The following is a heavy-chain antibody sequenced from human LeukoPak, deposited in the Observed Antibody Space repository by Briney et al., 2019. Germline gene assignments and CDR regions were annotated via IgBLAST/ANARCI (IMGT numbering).Heavy chain of an antibody. CDR3: ASNGAYGNNYFDY. CDR2: ISSSSSYI. V-gene: IGHV3-21*01. Sequence: GGSLRLSCAASGFTFSSYSMNWVRQAPGKGLEWVSSISSSSSYIYYADSVKGRFTISRDNAKNSLYLQMTSLRAEDTAVYYCASNGAYGNNYFDYWGQGTLVTVSS. D-gene: IGHD1/OR15-1a*01. CDR1: GFTFSSYS. J-gene: IGHJ4*02.